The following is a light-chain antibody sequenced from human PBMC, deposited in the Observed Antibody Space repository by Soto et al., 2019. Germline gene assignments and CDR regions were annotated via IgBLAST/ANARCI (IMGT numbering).Light chain of an antibody. Sequence: QSALIQPPSVSGSPGQSVTISCTGTSSDVGNYDYVSWYQQHPGTVPKLMIYEVGNRPSGVSNRFSGSNSGNTASLTISGLQAEDEADYYCNSYTSTNTWVFGTGTKVTVL. CDR1: SSDVGNYDY. V-gene: IGLV2-14*01. J-gene: IGLJ1*01. CDR3: NSYTSTNTWV. CDR2: EVG.